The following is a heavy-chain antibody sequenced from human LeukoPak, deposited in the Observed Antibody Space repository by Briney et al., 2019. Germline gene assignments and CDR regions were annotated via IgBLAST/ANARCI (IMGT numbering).Heavy chain of an antibody. CDR3: ARDSSGSYPRWFDP. D-gene: IGHD1-26*01. Sequence: GSLRLSCAASGFTVSSNYMSWVRQPPGKGLEWIGSIYYSGSTYYNPSLKSRVTMSVDTSKNQFSLKLSSVTAADTAVYYCARDSSGSYPRWFDPWGQGTLVTVSS. V-gene: IGHV4-39*07. CDR1: GFTVSSNY. J-gene: IGHJ5*02. CDR2: IYYSGST.